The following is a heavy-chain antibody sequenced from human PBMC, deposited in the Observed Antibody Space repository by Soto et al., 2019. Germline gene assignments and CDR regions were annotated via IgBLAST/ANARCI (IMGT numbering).Heavy chain of an antibody. D-gene: IGHD5-12*01. Sequence: SVKVSCKASGGTFSSYAISWVRQAPGQGLEWMGGIIPIFGTANYAQKFQGRGTITADESTSRAYMELRSLRSEDPAVYYCARSGLATFPPYYYFGMDVSRQGTTLTLS. CDR3: ARSGLATFPPYYYFGMDV. J-gene: IGHJ6*02. V-gene: IGHV1-69*13. CDR1: GGTFSSYA. CDR2: IIPIFGTA.